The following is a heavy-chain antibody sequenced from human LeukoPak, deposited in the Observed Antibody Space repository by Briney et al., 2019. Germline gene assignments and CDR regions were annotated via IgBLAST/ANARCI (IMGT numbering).Heavy chain of an antibody. V-gene: IGHV1-2*02. CDR3: AREWAATGKLIDY. J-gene: IGHJ4*02. CDR2: INSDRGGT. CDR1: GYTFTNYY. Sequence: GASVKVSCEASGYTFTNYYIHWVRQAPGQGLEWMGRINSDRGGTDYSQKFQGRVTMTRDTSISTVYTELNNLRSDDTAMYYCAREWAATGKLIDYWGRGTPVTVSS. D-gene: IGHD1-1*01.